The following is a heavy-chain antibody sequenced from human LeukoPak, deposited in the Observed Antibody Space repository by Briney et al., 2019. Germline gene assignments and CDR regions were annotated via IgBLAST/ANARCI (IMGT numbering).Heavy chain of an antibody. CDR2: VSPGGVSP. CDR1: GLSFNKDV. V-gene: IGHV3-23*01. CDR3: ARDSVKSDDIPFDP. J-gene: IGHJ5*02. D-gene: IGHD3-9*01. Sequence: GGSLRLSCVVSGLSFNKDVMSWFRQAPGKGLEWVSSVSPGGVSPNHADSVKGRFTVSRDDSLNTLYLQMNSLRAEDTAVYYCARDSVKSDDIPFDPWGQGTLVTVSS.